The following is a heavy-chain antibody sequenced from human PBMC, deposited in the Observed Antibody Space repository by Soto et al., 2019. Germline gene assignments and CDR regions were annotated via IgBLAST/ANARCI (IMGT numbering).Heavy chain of an antibody. CDR1: GGSFSGYY. CDR3: ARTPIVGLTQYNWFDP. V-gene: IGHV4-34*01. J-gene: IGHJ5*01. Sequence: SETLSLTCAVYGGSFSGYYWSWIRQPPGKGLEWSGDINHSGSTKYTPSLKSRVTISVDTSKTQFSLKLSSGSAADTAVYYCARTPIVGLTQYNWFDPWGQGTLVTVSS. CDR2: INHSGST. D-gene: IGHD2-15*01.